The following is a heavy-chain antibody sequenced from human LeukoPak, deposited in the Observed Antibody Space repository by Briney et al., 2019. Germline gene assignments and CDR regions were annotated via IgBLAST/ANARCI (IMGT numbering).Heavy chain of an antibody. V-gene: IGHV4-59*01. J-gene: IGHJ4*02. D-gene: IGHD4-17*01. Sequence: PSETLSLTCTVSGGSLSSYYWIWIPQPPGKGLEGIGYIYYSGSTNYNPSLKSRVTISVDTSKNQFSLKLSSVTAADTAVYYWARGISTVTEYYFDYWGQGTLVTVSS. CDR2: IYYSGST. CDR3: ARGISTVTEYYFDY. CDR1: GGSLSSYY.